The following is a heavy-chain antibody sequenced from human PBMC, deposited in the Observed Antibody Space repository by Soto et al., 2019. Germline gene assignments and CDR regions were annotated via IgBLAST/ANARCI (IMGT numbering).Heavy chain of an antibody. J-gene: IGHJ4*02. CDR3: ARAAAGGYSAYEVFDY. V-gene: IGHV4-4*02. CDR1: GGSISSSNW. Sequence: PSETLSLTCAVSGGSISSSNWWSWVRQPPGKGLEWIGEIYHSGSTNYNPSLKSRVTISVDKSKNQFSLNLSSVTAADTAVYYCARAAAGGYSAYEVFDYWGQGTLVTVS. CDR2: IYHSGST. D-gene: IGHD5-12*01.